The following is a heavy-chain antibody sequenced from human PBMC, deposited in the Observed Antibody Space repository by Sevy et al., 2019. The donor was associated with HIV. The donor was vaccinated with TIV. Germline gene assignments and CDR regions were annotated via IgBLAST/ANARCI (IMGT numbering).Heavy chain of an antibody. D-gene: IGHD3-10*01. V-gene: IGHV3-30*02. CDR1: GFTFSSYG. Sequence: GGSLRLSCAASGFTFSSYGVHWVRQAPGKGLEWVAFIRYDGSNKYYADSVKGRFTISRDNSKNTLYLQMNSLRTEDTAVYYCAKVLNYGSGSFSWYFDYWGQGTLVTVSS. CDR3: AKVLNYGSGSFSWYFDY. J-gene: IGHJ4*02. CDR2: IRYDGSNK.